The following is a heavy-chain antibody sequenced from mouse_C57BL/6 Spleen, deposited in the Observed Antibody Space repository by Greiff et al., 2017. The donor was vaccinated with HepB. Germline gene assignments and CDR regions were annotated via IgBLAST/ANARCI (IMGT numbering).Heavy chain of an antibody. V-gene: IGHV5-6*02. Sequence: DVKLVESGGDLVKPGGSLKLSCAASGFTFSSYGMSWVRQTPDKRLEWVATISSGGSYTYYPDSGKGRFTISRDNAKNTLYLQMSSLKSEDTAMYYCARLEGYPYAMDYWGQGTSVTVSS. CDR2: ISSGGSYT. CDR3: ARLEGYPYAMDY. D-gene: IGHD2-3*01. J-gene: IGHJ4*01. CDR1: GFTFSSYG.